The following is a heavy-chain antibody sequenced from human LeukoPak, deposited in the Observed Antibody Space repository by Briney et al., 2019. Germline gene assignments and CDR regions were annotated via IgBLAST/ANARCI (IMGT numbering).Heavy chain of an antibody. CDR1: GFTFSSYS. V-gene: IGHV3-48*01. CDR3: ARDQDSSGYYYGGAFDI. Sequence: GGSLRLSCAASGFTFSSYSMNWVRQAPGKGLEWVSYISSGSSTIYYADSVKGRFTISRDNAKNSLYLQMNSLRAEDTAVYYCARDQDSSGYYYGGAFDIWGQGTMVTVSS. J-gene: IGHJ3*02. CDR2: ISSGSSTI. D-gene: IGHD3-22*01.